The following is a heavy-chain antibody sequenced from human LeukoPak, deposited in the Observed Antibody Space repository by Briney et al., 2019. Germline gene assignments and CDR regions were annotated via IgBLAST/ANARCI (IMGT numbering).Heavy chain of an antibody. CDR3: ARSGCGSGGGCYNYRNAFDI. Sequence: PGGSLRLSCAASGFTFSGHSMNWVRQAPGRGLEWVAYIGISSSTIYYADSVKGRFTISRGNVKNSVFLQMNTLRDEDTAVYYCARSGCGSGGGCYNYRNAFDIWGQGTMVTVSS. CDR2: IGISSSTI. CDR1: GFTFSGHS. V-gene: IGHV3-48*02. D-gene: IGHD2-15*01. J-gene: IGHJ3*02.